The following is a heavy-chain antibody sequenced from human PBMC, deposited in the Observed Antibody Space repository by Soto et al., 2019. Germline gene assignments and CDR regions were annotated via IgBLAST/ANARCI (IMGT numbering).Heavy chain of an antibody. CDR1: GFTFSSYA. V-gene: IGHV3-23*01. D-gene: IGHD6-6*01. CDR3: AKDRERRATRSIDY. J-gene: IGHJ4*02. Sequence: EVQLLESGGGLVQPGGSLRLSCAASGFTFSSYAMSWVRQAPGKGLEWVSGVSGSGVSTYYADSVKGRFTISRDNSKGPLYLQMNSLRAEDTAVYYCAKDRERRATRSIDYWSQGTMVTVSS. CDR2: VSGSGVST.